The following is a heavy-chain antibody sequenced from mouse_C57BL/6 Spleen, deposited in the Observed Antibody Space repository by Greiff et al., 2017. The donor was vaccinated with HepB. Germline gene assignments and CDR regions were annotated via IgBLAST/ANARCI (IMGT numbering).Heavy chain of an antibody. V-gene: IGHV5-6*01. CDR2: ISSGGSYT. J-gene: IGHJ4*01. Sequence: EVKVVESGGDLVKPGGSLKLSCAASGFTFSSYGMSWVRQTPDKRLEWVATISSGGSYTYYPDSVKGRFTISRDNAKNTLYLQMSSLKSEDTAMYYCARDAMGAMDYWGQGTSVTVSS. CDR3: ARDAMGAMDY. CDR1: GFTFSSYG.